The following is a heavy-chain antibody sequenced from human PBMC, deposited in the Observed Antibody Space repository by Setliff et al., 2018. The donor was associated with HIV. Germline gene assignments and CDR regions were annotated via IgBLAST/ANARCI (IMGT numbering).Heavy chain of an antibody. J-gene: IGHJ5*01. V-gene: IGHV4-39*07. Sequence: PSETLSLTCKVSGGSFNRRSIKWGWIRQSPGKGLEWIGSIFYFGSVTYNPSLKSRPLISIDTSKTQFSLNLRSVTAADTAVYYCVREFLGSGGTVPQVNFFDSCGQGTLVTVSS. D-gene: IGHD1-26*01. CDR1: GGSFNRRSIK. CDR3: VREFLGSGGTVPQVNFFDS. CDR2: IFYFGSV.